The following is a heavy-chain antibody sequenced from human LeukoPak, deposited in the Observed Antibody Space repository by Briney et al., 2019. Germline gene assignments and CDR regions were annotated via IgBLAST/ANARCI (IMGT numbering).Heavy chain of an antibody. J-gene: IGHJ4*02. D-gene: IGHD3-3*01. Sequence: GSSVKVSCKASGYTFTSYGTSWVRQAPGQGLEWMGWISAYNGNTNYAQKLQGRVTMTTDTSTSTAYMELRNLRSDDTAVYYCARVAAEAYDFWSGYHEAPPLFDYWGQGTLVTVSS. CDR1: GYTFTSYG. CDR2: ISAYNGNT. V-gene: IGHV1-18*01. CDR3: ARVAAEAYDFWSGYHEAPPLFDY.